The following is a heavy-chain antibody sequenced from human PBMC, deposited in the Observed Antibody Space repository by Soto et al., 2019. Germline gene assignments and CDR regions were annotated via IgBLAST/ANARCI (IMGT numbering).Heavy chain of an antibody. CDR2: IYYSGST. CDR3: ARSAAAGYYYYGMDV. D-gene: IGHD6-13*01. V-gene: IGHV4-39*01. J-gene: IGHJ6*02. Sequence: PSETLSLTCTVSGGSISSSSYYWGWIRQPPGKGLEWIGSIYYSGSTYYNPSLKSRVTISVDTSKNQFSLKLSSVTAADTAVYYCARSAAAGYYYYGMDVWGQGTTVTVSS. CDR1: GGSISSSSYY.